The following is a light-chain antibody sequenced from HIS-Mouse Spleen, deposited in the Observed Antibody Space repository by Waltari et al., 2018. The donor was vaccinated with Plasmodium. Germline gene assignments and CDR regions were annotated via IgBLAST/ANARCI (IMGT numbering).Light chain of an antibody. J-gene: IGLJ3*02. Sequence: SYELTQPSSVSVSPGQTARITCPGAVLAKKYPRWFQQKPGPDPVLVIYKDSERPSGIPERFSGSSSGTTVTLTISGAQVEDEADYYCYSAADNNRVFGGGTKLTVL. CDR2: KDS. CDR1: VLAKKY. CDR3: YSAADNNRV. V-gene: IGLV3-27*01.